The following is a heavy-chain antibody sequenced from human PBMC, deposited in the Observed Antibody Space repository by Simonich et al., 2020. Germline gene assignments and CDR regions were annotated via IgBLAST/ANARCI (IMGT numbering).Heavy chain of an antibody. D-gene: IGHD4-4*01. V-gene: IGHV3-74*01. CDR1: GFTFSSYW. CDR3: ARDYSNYDAFDI. Sequence: EVQLVESGGGLVQPGGSLRLSCAASGFTFSSYWMHWVRQAPGKGLGLVSCINGDGSGKSYAASVKGRFSISRDNAKNTLYLQMNSLRAEDTAVYYCARDYSNYDAFDIWGQGTMVTVSS. J-gene: IGHJ3*02. CDR2: INGDGSGK.